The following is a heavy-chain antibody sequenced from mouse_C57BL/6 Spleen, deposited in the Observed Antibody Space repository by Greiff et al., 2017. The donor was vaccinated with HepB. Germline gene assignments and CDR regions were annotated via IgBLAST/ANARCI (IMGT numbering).Heavy chain of an antibody. CDR3: AREGAYRGFAY. J-gene: IGHJ3*01. V-gene: IGHV1-61*01. Sequence: QVQLQQPGAELVRPGSSVKLSCKASGYTFTSYWMDWVKQRPGQGLEWIGNIYPSDSETHYNQKFKDQATLTVDKSSSTAYMQLSSLTSEDSAVYYCAREGAYRGFAYWGQGTLVTVSA. CDR2: IYPSDSET. D-gene: IGHD2-10*01. CDR1: GYTFTSYW.